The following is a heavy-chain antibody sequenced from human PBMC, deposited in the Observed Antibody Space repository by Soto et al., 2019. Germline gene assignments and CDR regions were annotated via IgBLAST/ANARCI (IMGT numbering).Heavy chain of an antibody. J-gene: IGHJ5*02. V-gene: IGHV3-30*18. CDR2: ISYDGGNQ. CDR1: GFTFSNYG. CDR3: AKDNDLNP. D-gene: IGHD1-1*01. Sequence: QVQLVESWGGVVQPGRSLRLSCAASGFTFSNYGMHWVRQAPGKGLEWVAVISYDGGNQNYADSVKGRFIISRDNSKNTVYLQMNSLRPEDTAMYYCAKDNDLNPWGQGTLVTVSS.